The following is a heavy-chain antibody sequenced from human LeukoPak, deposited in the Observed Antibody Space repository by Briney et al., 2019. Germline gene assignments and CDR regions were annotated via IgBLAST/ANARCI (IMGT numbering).Heavy chain of an antibody. Sequence: NPGGSLRLSCAASGFTFSDYYMSWIRQAPGKGLEWVSYISTSGSTIYYADSVKGRFTISRDNSKNTLYLQMNSLRAEDTAVYYCARGPYCSSTSCYSYYYYGMDVWGQGTTVTVSS. D-gene: IGHD2-2*02. V-gene: IGHV3-11*04. CDR2: ISTSGSTI. CDR1: GFTFSDYY. J-gene: IGHJ6*02. CDR3: ARGPYCSSTSCYSYYYYGMDV.